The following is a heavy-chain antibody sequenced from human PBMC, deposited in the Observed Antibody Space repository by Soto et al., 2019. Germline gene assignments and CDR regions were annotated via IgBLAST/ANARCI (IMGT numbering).Heavy chain of an antibody. J-gene: IGHJ4*02. V-gene: IGHV3-74*01. D-gene: IGHD2-2*01. CDR3: ARVVKSVVVPAGHY. CDR1: GFTFSSDW. CDR2: INSDGSST. Sequence: HPGESLRLSCAASGFTFSSDWMHWVRQAPGKGLVWVSRINSDGSSTSYADSVKGRFTISRDNAKSTLYLQMNSLRAEDTAVYYCARVVKSVVVPAGHYWGQGTLVTLSS.